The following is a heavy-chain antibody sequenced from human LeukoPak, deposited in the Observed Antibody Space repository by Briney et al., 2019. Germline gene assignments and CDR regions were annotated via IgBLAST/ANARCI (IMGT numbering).Heavy chain of an antibody. J-gene: IGHJ4*02. D-gene: IGHD3-22*01. CDR1: GGSISSSY. V-gene: IGHV4-59*08. CDR2: IYYSGST. Sequence: NPSETLSLTCTVSGGSISSSYWSWIRQPPGKGLEWIGYIYYSGSTNYNPSLESRVTISIDTSEDHFSLKLSSVTAADTAVYYCARWSSDYSDYWGQGTLVTVSS. CDR3: ARWSSDYSDY.